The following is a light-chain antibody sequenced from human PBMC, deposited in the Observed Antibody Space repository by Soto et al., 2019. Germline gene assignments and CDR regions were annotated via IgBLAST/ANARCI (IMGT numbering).Light chain of an antibody. Sequence: QSALTQPASVSGSPGQSITISCTGTSSDVGGYNSVSWYQQHPGKAPKLIIYEVNNRPSGVSNRFSGSKSGNTASLTISGLQAEDEAEYYCNSYTSSTTYVFGTGTKAPS. CDR1: SSDVGGYNS. CDR2: EVN. CDR3: NSYTSSTTYV. J-gene: IGLJ1*01. V-gene: IGLV2-14*01.